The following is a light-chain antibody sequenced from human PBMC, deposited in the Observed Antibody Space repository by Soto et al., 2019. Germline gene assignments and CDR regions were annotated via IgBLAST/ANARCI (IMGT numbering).Light chain of an antibody. CDR1: QSLVFSDGNTF. CDR2: QVS. V-gene: IGKV2-30*01. CDR3: VQATHWPLT. Sequence: DVVLTQTPLSLPVTLGQPASISCRSSQSLVFSDGNTFLSWFHQRPGQSPRRLIYQVSNRDPGVQDRISGSGSGSDFTLKISRVEAEDVGVYYCVQATHWPLTFGGGTKVEV. J-gene: IGKJ4*01.